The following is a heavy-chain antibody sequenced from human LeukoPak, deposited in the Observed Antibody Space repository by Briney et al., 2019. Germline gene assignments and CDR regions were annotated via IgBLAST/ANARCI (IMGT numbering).Heavy chain of an antibody. CDR2: ISGSGGST. CDR3: AKDPGIAVAVGFWFDP. CDR1: GFTFSSYA. J-gene: IGHJ5*02. D-gene: IGHD6-19*01. Sequence: GGSLRLSCAASGFTFSSYALSWVRQAPGKGLEWVSAISGSGGSTYYADSVKGRFTISRDNSKNTLYLQMNSLRAEDTAVYYCAKDPGIAVAVGFWFDPWGQGTLVAVSS. V-gene: IGHV3-23*01.